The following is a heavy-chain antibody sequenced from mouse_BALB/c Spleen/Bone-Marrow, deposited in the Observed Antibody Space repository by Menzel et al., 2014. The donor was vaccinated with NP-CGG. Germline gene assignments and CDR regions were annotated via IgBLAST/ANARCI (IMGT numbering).Heavy chain of an antibody. V-gene: IGHV14-3*02. CDR2: IDPANGNT. CDR1: GFNIKDTY. J-gene: IGHJ3*01. D-gene: IGHD2-14*01. CDR3: ARYDYRYSWFAY. Sequence: EVQLQQSGAELVKPGASVKLSCTASGFNIKDTYMDWVKQRPEQGLEWIGRIDPANGNTKYDPKFQGKATITTDTSSNTAYLQLRSLTSEDTAVYYCARYDYRYSWFAYWGQGTLVTVSA.